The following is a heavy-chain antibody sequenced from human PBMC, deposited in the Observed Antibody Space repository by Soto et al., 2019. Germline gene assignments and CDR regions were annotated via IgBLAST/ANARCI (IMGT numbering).Heavy chain of an antibody. Sequence: QITLKESGPTLVKPTQTLTLTCTFSGFSLSTNGVGVGWIRQPPGKALEWLALIYWDDSKHYSPSLNSRLTITKDPSRHLVVLTMTDMDPVDTATYYCAKKGGGDYILGYWGQGTLVTVSS. CDR1: GFSLSTNGVG. D-gene: IGHD4-17*01. CDR3: AKKGGGDYILGY. CDR2: IYWDDSK. J-gene: IGHJ4*02. V-gene: IGHV2-5*02.